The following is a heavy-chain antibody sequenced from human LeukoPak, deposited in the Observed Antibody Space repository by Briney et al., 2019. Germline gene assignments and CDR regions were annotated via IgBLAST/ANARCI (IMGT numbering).Heavy chain of an antibody. D-gene: IGHD3-22*01. V-gene: IGHV1-2*02. Sequence: ASVKVSCKASGYTFTGYYMHWVRQAPGQGLEWMGWINPNSGGTNYAQKFQGRVTMTRDTSISTAYMELSRLRSDDTAVYYCARDGAGYDSSGYYTHFDYWGQGTLVTVSS. CDR2: INPNSGGT. J-gene: IGHJ4*02. CDR1: GYTFTGYY. CDR3: ARDGAGYDSSGYYTHFDY.